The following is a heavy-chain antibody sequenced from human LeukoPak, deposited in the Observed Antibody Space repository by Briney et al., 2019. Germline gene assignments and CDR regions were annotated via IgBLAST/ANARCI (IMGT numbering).Heavy chain of an antibody. D-gene: IGHD4-17*01. V-gene: IGHV4-34*01. CDR1: GGSFSGYY. CDR3: ARGLDYGDYVGDAFDI. Sequence: SETLSLTCAVYGGSFSGYYWSWIRQPPGKGLEWIGEINHSGSTNYNPSLKSRVTISVDTSKNQFSLKLNSVTAADTAVYYCARGLDYGDYVGDAFDIWGQGTMVTVSS. CDR2: INHSGST. J-gene: IGHJ3*02.